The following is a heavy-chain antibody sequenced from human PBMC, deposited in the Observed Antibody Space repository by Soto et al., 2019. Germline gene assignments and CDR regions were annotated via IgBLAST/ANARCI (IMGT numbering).Heavy chain of an antibody. D-gene: IGHD5-18*01. CDR2: IYYSGST. Sequence: SETLSLTCTVSGGSISSGGYYWSWIRQHPGKGLEWVGYIYYSGSTYYDPSLKSRVTISVDTSKNQFSLKLSSVTAADPAVYYCARAAMAGEYYFDYWGQGTLVTVSS. CDR3: ARAAMAGEYYFDY. V-gene: IGHV4-31*03. J-gene: IGHJ4*02. CDR1: GGSISSGGYY.